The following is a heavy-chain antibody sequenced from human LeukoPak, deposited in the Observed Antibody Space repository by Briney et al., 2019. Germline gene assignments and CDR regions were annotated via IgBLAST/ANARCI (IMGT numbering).Heavy chain of an antibody. V-gene: IGHV3-23*01. D-gene: IGHD6-19*01. CDR2: ISGSGGGT. CDR3: ATLSGWYPFFDY. Sequence: GGSLSLSCAASGFIFSGYAMRWVRQAPGKGLGWVSGISGSGGGTYYADSVQGRFPISRDNSKNTLYLQMNSLRAEDTAVHYCATLSGWYPFFDYWGQGTQVTVSS. CDR1: GFIFSGYA. J-gene: IGHJ4*02.